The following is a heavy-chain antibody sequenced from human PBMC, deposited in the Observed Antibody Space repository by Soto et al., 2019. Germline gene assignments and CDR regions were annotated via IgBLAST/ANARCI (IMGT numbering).Heavy chain of an antibody. Sequence: ASVKVSCKASGYTFTSYYMHWVRQAPGQGLEWMGIINPSGGSTSYAQKFQGRVTITADESTNTAYMELSSLRSEDTAVYYCAREGLVLVPTTVNSDYYYYAMDVWGQGTTVTVSS. V-gene: IGHV1-46*01. CDR3: AREGLVLVPTTVNSDYYYYAMDV. CDR1: GYTFTSYY. J-gene: IGHJ6*02. D-gene: IGHD2-2*01. CDR2: INPSGGST.